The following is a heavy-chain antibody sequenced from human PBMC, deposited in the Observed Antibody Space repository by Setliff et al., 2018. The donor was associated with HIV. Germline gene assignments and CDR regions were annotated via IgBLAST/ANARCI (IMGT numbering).Heavy chain of an antibody. Sequence: GGSLRLSCAASGFTFSTYWMCWVRQAPGKGLEWVANIKQDGSEKNYMDSVKGRITISRDNAKNSLYLQMNSLRVEDTAVYYCATDCAVVGGTGSLDSWGQGTLVTVSS. D-gene: IGHD1-26*01. CDR1: GFTFSTYW. CDR2: IKQDGSEK. CDR3: ATDCAVVGGTGSLDS. J-gene: IGHJ4*02. V-gene: IGHV3-7*05.